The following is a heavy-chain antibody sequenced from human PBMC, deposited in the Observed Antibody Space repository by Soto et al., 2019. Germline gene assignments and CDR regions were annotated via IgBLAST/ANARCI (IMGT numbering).Heavy chain of an antibody. CDR2: ISSDGSKK. CDR1: GFTFSNNG. CDR3: AMDLYGGSSRFDF. D-gene: IGHD2-15*01. V-gene: IGHV3-30*03. J-gene: IGHJ4*02. Sequence: QVQLVESGGGVVQPGRSLRLSCVASGFTFSNNGIHWVRQAPGKGLEWVAVISSDGSKKYYADSVKGRFTISRDNFENTRDRLMISLRAADPAVYYCAMDLYGGSSRFDFWGQGPLVTVSS.